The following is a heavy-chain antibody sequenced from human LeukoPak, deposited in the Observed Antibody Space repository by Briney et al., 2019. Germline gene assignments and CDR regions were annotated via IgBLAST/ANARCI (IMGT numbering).Heavy chain of an antibody. D-gene: IGHD2-8*01. Sequence: SETLSLTCTVSGGSISSYYWSWIRQPPGKGLEWIGYIYYSGSTNYNPSLKSLVTISVDTSKNQFSLKLSSVTAADTAVYYCARGSHCTNGVCPYYYYYMDVWGKGTTVTVSS. V-gene: IGHV4-59*01. J-gene: IGHJ6*03. CDR2: IYYSGST. CDR3: ARGSHCTNGVCPYYYYYMDV. CDR1: GGSISSYY.